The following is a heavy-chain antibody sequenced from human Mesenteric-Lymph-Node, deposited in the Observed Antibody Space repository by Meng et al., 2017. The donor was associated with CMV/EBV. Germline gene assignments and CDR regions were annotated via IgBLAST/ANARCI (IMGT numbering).Heavy chain of an antibody. CDR1: GFTFSSYG. J-gene: IGHJ5*02. CDR2: IWYDGSNK. CDR3: ARTNIVVVPAAKWFDP. Sequence: GESLKISCAASGFTFSSYGMHWVRQAPGKGLEWVAVIWYDGSNKYYADSVKGRFTISRDNAKNSLYLQMNSLRAEDTAVYYCARTNIVVVPAAKWFDPWGQGTLVTVSS. V-gene: IGHV3-33*01. D-gene: IGHD2-2*01.